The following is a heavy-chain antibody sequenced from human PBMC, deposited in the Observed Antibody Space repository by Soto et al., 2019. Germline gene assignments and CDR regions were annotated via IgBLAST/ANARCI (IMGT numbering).Heavy chain of an antibody. J-gene: IGHJ4*02. CDR3: ARVQDSSGWYYFDY. CDR1: GGSISSYY. D-gene: IGHD6-19*01. Sequence: SETLSLTCTVSGGSISSYYWSWIRQPPGKGLEWIGYIYYSGSTNYNPSLKSRVTISVDTSKNQFSLKLSSVTAADTAVYYCARVQDSSGWYYFDYWGQGTLVTVS. V-gene: IGHV4-59*01. CDR2: IYYSGST.